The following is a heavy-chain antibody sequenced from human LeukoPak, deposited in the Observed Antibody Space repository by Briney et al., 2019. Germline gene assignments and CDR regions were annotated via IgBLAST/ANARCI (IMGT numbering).Heavy chain of an antibody. J-gene: IGHJ6*03. CDR1: GFTFSGSA. CDR2: IRSKANSYAT. V-gene: IGHV3-73*01. D-gene: IGHD3-9*01. Sequence: GGSLRLSCAASGFTFSGSAMHWVRQASGKGLEWVGRIRSKANSYATAYAASVKGRFTISRDDSKNTAYLQMNSLKTEDTAVYYCTSRDWLLPGNYYYYYMDVWGTGTTVTVSS. CDR3: TSRDWLLPGNYYYYYMDV.